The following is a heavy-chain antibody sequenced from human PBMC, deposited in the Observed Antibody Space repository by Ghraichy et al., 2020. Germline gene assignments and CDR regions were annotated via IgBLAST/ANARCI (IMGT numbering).Heavy chain of an antibody. V-gene: IGHV3-48*02. Sequence: GESLNISCAASGFTFSSYSMNWVRQAPGKGLEWVSYISSSSSTIYYADSVKGRFTISRDNAKNSLYLQMNSLRDEDTAVYYCARDLAYYDILTGYKVGNWFDPWGQGTLVTVSS. CDR2: ISSSSSTI. J-gene: IGHJ5*02. CDR1: GFTFSSYS. D-gene: IGHD3-9*01. CDR3: ARDLAYYDILTGYKVGNWFDP.